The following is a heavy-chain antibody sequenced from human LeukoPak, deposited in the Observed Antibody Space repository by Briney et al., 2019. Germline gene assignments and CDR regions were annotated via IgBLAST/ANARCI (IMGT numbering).Heavy chain of an antibody. CDR1: GGSISSGGYS. D-gene: IGHD3-10*01. Sequence: SETLSLTCAVSGGSISSGGYSWSWIRQPPGKGLEWIGYIYHSGSTYYNPSLKSRVTISVDRSKNQFSLKLSSVTAADTAVYYCARAMGRVRGIFDYWGQGTLVTVSS. CDR2: IYHSGST. CDR3: ARAMGRVRGIFDY. V-gene: IGHV4-30-2*01. J-gene: IGHJ4*02.